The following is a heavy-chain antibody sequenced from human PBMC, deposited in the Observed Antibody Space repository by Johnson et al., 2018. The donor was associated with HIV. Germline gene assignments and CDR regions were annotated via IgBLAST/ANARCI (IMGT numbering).Heavy chain of an antibody. Sequence: MLLVESGGGLVQPGGSLRLSCAASGFTLSSYDMHWVRQVTGKGLEWVSGIDTAGDTYYPGSVKGRFTISRDNSKNTLYLQMNSLRAEDTAVYYCAKDVELHGAFDIWGQGTMVTVSS. J-gene: IGHJ3*02. CDR3: AKDVELHGAFDI. D-gene: IGHD1-26*01. CDR1: GFTLSSYD. V-gene: IGHV3-13*01. CDR2: IDTAGDT.